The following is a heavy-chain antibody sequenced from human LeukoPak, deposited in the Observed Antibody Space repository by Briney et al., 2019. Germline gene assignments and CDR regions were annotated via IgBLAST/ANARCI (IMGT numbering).Heavy chain of an antibody. CDR1: GYTFTNYG. J-gene: IGHJ4*02. V-gene: IGHV1-18*01. Sequence: ASVKVSCKASGYTFTNYGLGWVRQAPGQGLEWMGWISAYNDDTQYPKKFQGRVTMTRDTSTNTAYMELRSLRSDDTAVYYCARDLNIWLKTDSWGQGTLVTVS. D-gene: IGHD5-12*01. CDR3: ARDLNIWLKTDS. CDR2: ISAYNDDT.